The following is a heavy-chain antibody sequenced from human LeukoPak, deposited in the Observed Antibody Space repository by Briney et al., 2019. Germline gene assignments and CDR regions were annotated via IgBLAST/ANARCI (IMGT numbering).Heavy chain of an antibody. CDR2: VNENGGRT. CDR3: AKDRVGDDYGDYGGSYYYYYMDV. V-gene: IGHV3-23*01. J-gene: IGHJ6*03. Sequence: GGSLRLSCAASGFSFSSYAMGWVRQAPGKGLEWVSTVNENGGRTYYADSVKGRFTMSRDNSKDTLYLQMNSLRAEDTAVYYCAKDRVGDDYGDYGGSYYYYYMDVWGKGTTVTVSS. D-gene: IGHD4-17*01. CDR1: GFSFSSYA.